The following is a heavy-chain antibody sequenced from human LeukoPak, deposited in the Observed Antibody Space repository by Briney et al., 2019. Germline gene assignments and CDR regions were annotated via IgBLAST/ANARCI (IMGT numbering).Heavy chain of an antibody. J-gene: IGHJ6*04. D-gene: IGHD3-10*02. CDR1: GFTFSSYE. CDR3: AELGITMIGGV. CDR2: ISSSGSTI. Sequence: GGSLRLSCAASGFTFSSYEMNWVRQAPGKGLEWVSYISSSGSTIYYADSVKGRFTISRDNAKNPLYLQMNSLRPEDTAVYYCAELGITMIGGVWGKGTTVTISS. V-gene: IGHV3-48*03.